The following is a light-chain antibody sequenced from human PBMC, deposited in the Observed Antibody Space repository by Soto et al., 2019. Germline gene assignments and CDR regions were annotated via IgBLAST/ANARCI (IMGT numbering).Light chain of an antibody. Sequence: ERATLSCRASQSVNSYLAWYQQKPGQAPRLLIYDASNRATGIPARFSGSGSGTDFTLTISSLEPEDFAVYYCQQRSNWPLTFGGGTKVDIK. CDR1: QSVNSY. CDR2: DAS. CDR3: QQRSNWPLT. J-gene: IGKJ4*01. V-gene: IGKV3-11*01.